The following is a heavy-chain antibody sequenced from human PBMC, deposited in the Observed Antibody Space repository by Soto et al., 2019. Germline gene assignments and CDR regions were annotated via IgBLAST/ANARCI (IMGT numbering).Heavy chain of an antibody. V-gene: IGHV4-34*01. D-gene: IGHD2-2*01. Sequence: SETLSLTCAVYGGSFSGYYWSWIRQPPGKGLEWIGEINHSGSTNYNPSLKSQVTISVDTSKNQFSLKLSSVTAADTAVYYCARAGKYPVDYWGQGTLVTVSS. CDR3: ARAGKYPVDY. J-gene: IGHJ4*02. CDR1: GGSFSGYY. CDR2: INHSGST.